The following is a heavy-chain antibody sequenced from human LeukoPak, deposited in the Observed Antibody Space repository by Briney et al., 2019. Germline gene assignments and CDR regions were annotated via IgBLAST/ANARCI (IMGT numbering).Heavy chain of an antibody. CDR3: ARGRSNYYGMDV. V-gene: IGHV4-39*07. D-gene: IGHD1-26*01. CDR1: GGSISGSSYY. Sequence: SETLSLTCTVSGGSISGSSYYWGWTRQPPGKGLEWIGSIYYNGNTNYSPSLKSRVTMSVDTSKNLFSLKVSSVTAADTAVYYCARGRSNYYGMDVWGQGTTVTVSS. CDR2: IYYNGNT. J-gene: IGHJ6*02.